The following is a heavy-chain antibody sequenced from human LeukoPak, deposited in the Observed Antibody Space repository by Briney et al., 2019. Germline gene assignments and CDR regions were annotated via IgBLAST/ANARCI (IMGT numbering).Heavy chain of an antibody. CDR2: ITGSGGTT. J-gene: IGHJ4*02. Sequence: GGSLRLSCAASGFTFSLYAMSWVRQAPGKGLEWVSDITGSGGTTYYADSVKGRFTLSRDNSKNTLYLQMNSLGAEDTAVYYCAKHNSGNFIYFDSWGQGALVTVSS. D-gene: IGHD1-26*01. CDR1: GFTFSLYA. CDR3: AKHNSGNFIYFDS. V-gene: IGHV3-23*01.